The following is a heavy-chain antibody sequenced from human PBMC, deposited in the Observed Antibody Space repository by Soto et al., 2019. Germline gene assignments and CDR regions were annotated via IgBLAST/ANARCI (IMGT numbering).Heavy chain of an antibody. V-gene: IGHV4-4*02. CDR3: AREGPSRAFDY. Sequence: SKTLSLTCAFSGGSISSNNWWIWVRQPPGKGLEWIGEIYHSGSTNYNPSLKSRVTISVDKSKNQFSLKLNSVTAADTAVYYCAREGPSRAFDYWGQGTLVTVSS. J-gene: IGHJ4*02. CDR1: GGSISSNNW. CDR2: IYHSGST.